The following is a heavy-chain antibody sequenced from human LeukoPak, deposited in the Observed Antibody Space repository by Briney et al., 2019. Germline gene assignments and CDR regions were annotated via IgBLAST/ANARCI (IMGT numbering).Heavy chain of an antibody. V-gene: IGHV3-30*18. CDR3: AKDPYYDSSASDAFDI. D-gene: IGHD3-22*01. J-gene: IGHJ3*02. CDR1: GFTFSSYG. Sequence: GGSLRLSCAASGFTFSSYGMHWVRQAPGKGLEWVAVISYDGSNKYYADSVKGRFTISRDNSKNTLYLQMNSLRAEDTAVYYCAKDPYYDSSASDAFDIWGQGTMVTVSS. CDR2: ISYDGSNK.